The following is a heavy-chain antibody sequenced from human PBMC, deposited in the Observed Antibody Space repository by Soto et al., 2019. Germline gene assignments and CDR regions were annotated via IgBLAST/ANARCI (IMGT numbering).Heavy chain of an antibody. CDR2: IYYSGST. J-gene: IGHJ4*02. CDR3: ARQIGYSSSRYRGVTDY. D-gene: IGHD6-13*01. Sequence: TSETLSLTCTVSGGSISSSSYYWGWIRQPPGKGLEWIGSIYYSGSTYYNPSLKSRVTISVDTSKNQFSLKLSSVTAADTAVYYCARQIGYSSSRYRGVTDYWGQGTLVTVSS. V-gene: IGHV4-39*01. CDR1: GGSISSSSYY.